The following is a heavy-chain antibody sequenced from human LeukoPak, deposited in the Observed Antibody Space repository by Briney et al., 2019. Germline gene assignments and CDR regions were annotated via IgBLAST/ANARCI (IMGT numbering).Heavy chain of an antibody. CDR1: GPSIFSGGYY. CDR3: ANGYSGYDFGPNDAFDI. Sequence: KPSQTLSLTCTVSGPSIFSGGYYCNWIRQHPGKGLEWIVYMYFSVSSSFTPSLNIRFTMSVFPSKNPFSLNLISVSAADTAVYYCANGYSGYDFGPNDAFDIWGQGTMVTVSS. CDR2: MYFSVSS. J-gene: IGHJ3*02. V-gene: IGHV4-31*03. D-gene: IGHD5-12*01.